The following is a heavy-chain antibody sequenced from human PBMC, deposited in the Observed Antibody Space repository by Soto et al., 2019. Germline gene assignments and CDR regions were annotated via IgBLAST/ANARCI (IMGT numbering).Heavy chain of an antibody. J-gene: IGHJ5*02. CDR1: GYSISSGYY. D-gene: IGHD3-10*01. CDR3: ARVPSITMVRGVINWSDP. Sequence: SETLSLTCAVSGYSISSGYYWGWIRQPPGKGLEWIGSIYHSGSTYYNPSLKSRVTISVDTSKNQFSLKLSSVTAADTAVYYCARVPSITMVRGVINWSDPWGKGTLVTVSS. CDR2: IYHSGST. V-gene: IGHV4-38-2*01.